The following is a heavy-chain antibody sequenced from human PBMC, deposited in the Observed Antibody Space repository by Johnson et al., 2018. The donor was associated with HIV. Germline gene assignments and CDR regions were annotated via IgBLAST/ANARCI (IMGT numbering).Heavy chain of an antibody. J-gene: IGHJ3*02. CDR3: ARAVCRGGRCYSHDAFDI. CDR2: IGTAGDT. D-gene: IGHD2-15*01. Sequence: VQLVESVGGLVQPGGSLRLSCAASGFTFSSYDMHWVRQATGKGLEWVSTIGTAGDTYYPGSVKGRFTVSREDAKNSLYLQMNSLRAGDTALYYCARAVCRGGRCYSHDAFDIWGQGTMVTVSS. V-gene: IGHV3-13*01. CDR1: GFTFSSYD.